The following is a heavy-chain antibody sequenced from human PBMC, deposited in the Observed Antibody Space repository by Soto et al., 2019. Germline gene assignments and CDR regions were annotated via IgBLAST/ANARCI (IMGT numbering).Heavy chain of an antibody. V-gene: IGHV4-31*03. Sequence: QVQLQESGPGLVKPSQTLSLTCTVSGGSISSGDYYWSWIRQHPGKGLEWIGYIYYSGSTYYNPSLRSRVTISVNASKNQFSLKRSSVTAADTAVYYCARVKSSSFDFDIWGQGTMVTVSS. CDR1: GGSISSGDYY. J-gene: IGHJ3*02. CDR2: IYYSGST. CDR3: ARVKSSSFDFDI. D-gene: IGHD6-6*01.